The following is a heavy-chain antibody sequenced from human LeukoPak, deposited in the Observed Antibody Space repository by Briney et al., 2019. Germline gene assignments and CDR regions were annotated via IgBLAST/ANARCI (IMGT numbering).Heavy chain of an antibody. D-gene: IGHD5-24*01. Sequence: SETLSLTCSVSGGSIVSSTLYWGWVRQPPGKGLEWIGIIHHSGSTYYNSSLKSRVTISVDTSKNTLSLKLNSVTAADTAVYYCARENWRDGYVGSKWGQGTLVTVSS. CDR2: IHHSGST. CDR3: ARENWRDGYVGSK. J-gene: IGHJ4*02. V-gene: IGHV4-39*07. CDR1: GGSIVSSTLY.